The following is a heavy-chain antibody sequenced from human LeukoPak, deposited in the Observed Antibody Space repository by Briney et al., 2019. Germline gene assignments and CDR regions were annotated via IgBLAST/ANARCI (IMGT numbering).Heavy chain of an antibody. Sequence: GGSLRLSCAASGFTFSSYAMSWVRQAPGKGLEWVSAISGSGGSTYYADSVKGRFTISRGNSKNTLYLQMNSLRAEDTTVYYCAPLGVTTWLDYWGQGTLVTVSS. D-gene: IGHD4-17*01. V-gene: IGHV3-23*01. J-gene: IGHJ4*02. CDR2: ISGSGGST. CDR1: GFTFSSYA. CDR3: APLGVTTWLDY.